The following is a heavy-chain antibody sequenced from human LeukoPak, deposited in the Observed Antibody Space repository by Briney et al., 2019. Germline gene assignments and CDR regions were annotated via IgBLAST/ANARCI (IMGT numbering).Heavy chain of an antibody. V-gene: IGHV4-34*01. CDR2: INHSGST. D-gene: IGHD2-2*01. Sequence: SETLSLTCAVYGGSFSGYYWSWIRQPPGKGLGWIGEINHSGSTNYNPSLKSRVTISVDTSKNQFSLKLSSVTAADTAVYYCARRKGYCSSTSCSNWFDPWGQGTLVTVSS. CDR3: ARRKGYCSSTSCSNWFDP. CDR1: GGSFSGYY. J-gene: IGHJ5*02.